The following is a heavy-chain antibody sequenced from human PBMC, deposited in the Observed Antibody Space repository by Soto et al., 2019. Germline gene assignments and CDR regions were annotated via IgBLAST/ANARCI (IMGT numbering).Heavy chain of an antibody. CDR1: GFTFSSYG. CDR3: AKSFRSTNFGVGIVNPT. CDR2: ISYDGSNK. V-gene: IGHV3-30*18. D-gene: IGHD3-3*01. J-gene: IGHJ5*02. Sequence: QVQLVESGGGVVQPGRSLRLSCAASGFTFSSYGMHWVRQAPGKGLEWVAVISYDGSNKYYADSVKGRFTISRDNSKNTLYLQMNSLRAEDTAGDYWAKSFRSTNFGVGIVNPTWGQGTLVTVSS.